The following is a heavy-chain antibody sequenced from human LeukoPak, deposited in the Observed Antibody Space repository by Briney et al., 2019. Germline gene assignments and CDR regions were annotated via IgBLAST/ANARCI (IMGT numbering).Heavy chain of an antibody. CDR2: VYHSGST. V-gene: IGHV4-38-2*02. J-gene: IGHJ6*03. CDR1: GYSISSGYY. D-gene: IGHD1-1*01. CDR3: ARPTVPPLKYYYSYMDI. Sequence: PSETLSLTCTVSGYSISSGYYWGWIRQPSGKGLEWIGSVYHSGSTYYNPSLKSRVTISVDTSKNQFSLKLSSVTAADTAVYYCARPTVPPLKYYYSYMDIWGKGTTVTVSS.